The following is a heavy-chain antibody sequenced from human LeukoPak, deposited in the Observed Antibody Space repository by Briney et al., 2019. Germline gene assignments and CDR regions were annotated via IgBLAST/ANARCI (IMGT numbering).Heavy chain of an antibody. D-gene: IGHD2-2*01. V-gene: IGHV4-34*01. CDR2: INHSGST. CDR3: ARRQQTPLVVPAAIPSDAFDI. Sequence: SETLSLTCAVYGGSFSGYYWSWIRQPPGRGLEWIGEINHSGSTSYNPSLKSRVTISVDTSKNQFSLKLSSVTAADTAVYYCARRQQTPLVVPAAIPSDAFDIWGQGTMVTVSS. CDR1: GGSFSGYY. J-gene: IGHJ3*02.